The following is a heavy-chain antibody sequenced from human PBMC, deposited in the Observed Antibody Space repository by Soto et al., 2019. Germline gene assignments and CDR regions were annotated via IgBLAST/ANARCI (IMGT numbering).Heavy chain of an antibody. CDR1: GGSISSSNW. CDR3: ARDKASSGWYRLNYGMDV. D-gene: IGHD6-19*01. J-gene: IGHJ6*02. V-gene: IGHV4-4*02. CDR2: IYHSGST. Sequence: SETLSLTCAVSGGSISSSNWWSWVRQPPGKGLEWIGEIYHSGSTNYNPSLKSRVTISVDKSKNQFSLKLGSVTAADTAVYYCARDKASSGWYRLNYGMDVWGQGTTVTVSS.